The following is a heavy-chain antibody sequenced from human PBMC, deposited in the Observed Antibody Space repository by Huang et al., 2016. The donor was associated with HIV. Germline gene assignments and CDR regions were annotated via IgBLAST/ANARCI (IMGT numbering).Heavy chain of an antibody. V-gene: IGHV4-39*01. CDR3: ARHQAYGYYFRGFDV. CDR1: GGSIISKYHH. Sequence: QVQLEESGPGLVKPSETLSLTCTVSGGSIISKYHHWGWIRQPPGKRLGWIGSIYYSGSPHYTPPLKGRVTISVDTTENHFFLRLNSTIAADTAVYYCARHQAYGYYFRGFDVWGQGAIVTVSS. CDR2: IYYSGSP. D-gene: IGHD5-18*01. J-gene: IGHJ3*01.